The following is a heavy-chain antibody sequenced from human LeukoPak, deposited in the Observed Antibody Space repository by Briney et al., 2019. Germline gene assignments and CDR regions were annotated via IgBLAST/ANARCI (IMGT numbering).Heavy chain of an antibody. V-gene: IGHV4-34*01. CDR2: INHSGST. J-gene: IGHJ4*02. CDR3: ARGGTRRQQLSHFDY. D-gene: IGHD6-13*01. CDR1: GGSFRGYY. Sequence: KPSETLSLTCAVYGGSFRGYYWSWILQPPAKELEWRGEINHSGSTNYNPSLKSRVTISVDTSKHQFSLKLSSVTAADTAVYYCARGGTRRQQLSHFDYWGQGTLVTVSS.